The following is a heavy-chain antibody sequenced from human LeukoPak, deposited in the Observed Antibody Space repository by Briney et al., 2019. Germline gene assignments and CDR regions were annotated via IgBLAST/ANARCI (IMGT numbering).Heavy chain of an antibody. CDR1: GGSFSGYY. Sequence: SETLSLTCAVNGGSFSGYYWIWIRQPPGKGLEWIGEINHSGSTNYNPSLKSRVTISVDTSKNQFSLKLSSVTAADTAVYYCARVRNRYDFWSGYLNPWGQGTLVTVSS. CDR3: ARVRNRYDFWSGYLNP. CDR2: INHSGST. D-gene: IGHD3-3*01. V-gene: IGHV4-34*01. J-gene: IGHJ5*02.